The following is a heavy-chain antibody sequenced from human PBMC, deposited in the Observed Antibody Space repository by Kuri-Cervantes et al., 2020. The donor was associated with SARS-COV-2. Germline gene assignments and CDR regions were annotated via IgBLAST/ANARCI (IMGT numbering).Heavy chain of an antibody. D-gene: IGHD2-2*02. CDR1: GFSLSRYT. Sequence: GGSLRLSCAASGFSLSRYTMNWVRQAPGKALEWVSSISGSGSYIYYADSMKGRFTISKESGENSLYLHMNSLRGDDTAVYYCARDQGRGPAAIFVDAFDIWGQGTMVTVSS. CDR2: ISGSGSYI. V-gene: IGHV3-21*01. CDR3: ARDQGRGPAAIFVDAFDI. J-gene: IGHJ3*02.